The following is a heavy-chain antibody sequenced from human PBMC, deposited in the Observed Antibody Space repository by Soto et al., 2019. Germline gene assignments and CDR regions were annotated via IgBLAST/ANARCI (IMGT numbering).Heavy chain of an antibody. Sequence: QVTLKESGPVLVKPTETLRLTCTVSGFSLTNARLGVSWIRPPPGKALEWLGHIFSNDDTSYSASLRSRLTIPKASSKGQVVLTMSNMDPVDTATYYCARIRDESTGYYSHDGAFDIWGQGTILTVSS. V-gene: IGHV2-26*01. J-gene: IGHJ3*02. CDR2: IFSNDDT. CDR1: GFSLTNARLG. D-gene: IGHD3-22*01. CDR3: ARIRDESTGYYSHDGAFDI.